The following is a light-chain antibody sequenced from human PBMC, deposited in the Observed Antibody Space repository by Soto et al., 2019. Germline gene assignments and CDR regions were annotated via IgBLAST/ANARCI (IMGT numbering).Light chain of an antibody. CDR1: QSISRS. Sequence: DIQMTQSPSTLSASVGDRVTITCRASQSISRSLAWYQQKPGKAPNLLIFDASSLEGGVPLRFSGSGFGTEFTLTITNLQPADFATYYCQQYSDFLISFGPGTTVDFK. V-gene: IGKV1-5*01. J-gene: IGKJ3*01. CDR3: QQYSDFLIS. CDR2: DAS.